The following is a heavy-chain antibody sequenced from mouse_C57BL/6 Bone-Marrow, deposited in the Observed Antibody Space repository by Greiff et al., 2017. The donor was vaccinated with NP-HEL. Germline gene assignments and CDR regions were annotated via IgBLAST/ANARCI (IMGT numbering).Heavy chain of an antibody. D-gene: IGHD2-1*01. CDR1: GFSLTSYG. V-gene: IGHV2-2*01. Sequence: VKLVESGPGLVQPSQSLSITCTVSGFSLTSYGVHWVRQSPGKGLEWLGVIWSGGSTDYNAAFISRLSISKDTSKRQVFFKMNSLQADDTAIYYCARVLTTYAMDYWGQGTSVTVSS. CDR2: IWSGGST. CDR3: ARVLTTYAMDY. J-gene: IGHJ4*01.